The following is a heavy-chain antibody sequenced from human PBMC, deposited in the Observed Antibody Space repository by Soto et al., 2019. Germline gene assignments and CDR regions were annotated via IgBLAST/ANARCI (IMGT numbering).Heavy chain of an antibody. CDR2: TSYDGTKK. CDR1: GFIFSSFA. Sequence: ESGGGVVQPGRSLRLSCAASGFIFSSFAMHWVRQAPGTGPEWVAVTSYDGTKKYYADSVKGRLTISRDNSKNRLYLQMNSLRAEDTAVYYCARDLDYKKGGYFDYWGQGTLVTVSS. V-gene: IGHV3-30-3*01. CDR3: ARDLDYKKGGYFDY. J-gene: IGHJ4*02. D-gene: IGHD4-4*01.